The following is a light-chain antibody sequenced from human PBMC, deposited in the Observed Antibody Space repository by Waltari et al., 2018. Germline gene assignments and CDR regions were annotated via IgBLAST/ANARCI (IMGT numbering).Light chain of an antibody. J-gene: IGKJ4*01. CDR1: QSVSSRD. V-gene: IGKV3-20*01. CDR2: GAS. CDR3: QQYAGSRPT. Sequence: EIVLAQSPGTLSLSPGERATLSCRASQSVSSRDLAWYQQKPGQAPRLLIYGASSRATGIPDRFSGSGSGTDFSLTISRLEPEDFGLYYCQQYAGSRPTFGGGTKVEIK.